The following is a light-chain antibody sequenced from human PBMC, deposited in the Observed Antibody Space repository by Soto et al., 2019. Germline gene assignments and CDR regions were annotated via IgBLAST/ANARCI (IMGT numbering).Light chain of an antibody. CDR3: MQALQTLWT. Sequence: DIVMTQSPLSLPVTPGEPASISCRSSQSLLHSNVYNYLDWYLQKPGQSPQLLIYLGSNRASGVPDRFSGSGSGTDFTLKISRVEAEDVGVYYCMQALQTLWTFGQGTKVDIK. V-gene: IGKV2-28*01. CDR1: QSLLHSNVYNY. J-gene: IGKJ1*01. CDR2: LGS.